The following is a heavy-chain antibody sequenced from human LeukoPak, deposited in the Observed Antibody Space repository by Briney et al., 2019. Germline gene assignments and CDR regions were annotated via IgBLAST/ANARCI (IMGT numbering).Heavy chain of an antibody. J-gene: IGHJ4*02. CDR1: GFTFNNYA. Sequence: PPGGSLRLSCAASGFTFNNYAMNWVRQAPGKGLEWVSVISGSGGTTYYADSVKDRFTISRDSSKNTLYLQMNSLRADDTAVYYCAREEKPKGFDYWGQGTLVTVSS. V-gene: IGHV3-23*01. CDR3: AREEKPKGFDY. CDR2: ISGSGGTT.